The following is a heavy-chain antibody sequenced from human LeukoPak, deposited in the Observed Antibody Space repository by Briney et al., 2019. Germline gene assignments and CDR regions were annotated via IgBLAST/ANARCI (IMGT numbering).Heavy chain of an antibody. D-gene: IGHD2-2*02. CDR1: GFTFSSYS. J-gene: IGHJ5*02. Sequence: KTGGSLRLSCAASGFTFSSYSMNWVRQAPGKGLEWVSSISGSSSYIYYADSVKGRFTISRDNAKNSLYLQMNSLRAEDTAVYYCARAAIQGHWFDPWGQGTLVTVSS. CDR3: ARAAIQGHWFDP. CDR2: ISGSSSYI. V-gene: IGHV3-21*01.